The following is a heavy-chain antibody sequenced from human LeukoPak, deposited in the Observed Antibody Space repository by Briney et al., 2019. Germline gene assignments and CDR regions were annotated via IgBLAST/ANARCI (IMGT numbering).Heavy chain of an antibody. J-gene: IGHJ3*02. Sequence: SETLSLTCTVSGGSISSSSYYWGWIRQPPGKGLEWFGSIYYSGSTFYNPSLKSRVTISVDTSKNQFSLKLNSVTAADTAVYYCARGGQGIAARLGAFDIWGQGTMVTVSS. D-gene: IGHD6-6*01. CDR2: IYYSGST. CDR1: GGSISSSSYY. V-gene: IGHV4-39*01. CDR3: ARGGQGIAARLGAFDI.